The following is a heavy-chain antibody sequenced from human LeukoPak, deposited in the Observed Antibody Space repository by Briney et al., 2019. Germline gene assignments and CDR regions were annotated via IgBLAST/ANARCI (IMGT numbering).Heavy chain of an antibody. V-gene: IGHV3-23*01. CDR3: AKDLASGKVVAGGRGVFYY. CDR2: ISGSGGST. J-gene: IGHJ4*02. CDR1: GFTFSSYA. D-gene: IGHD2-15*01. Sequence: LGGSLRLSCAASGFTFSSYAMSWVRQAPGKGLEWVSAISGSGGSTYYADSVKGRFTISRDNSKNTLYLQMNSLRAEDTAVYYCAKDLASGKVVAGGRGVFYYWGQGTLVTVSS.